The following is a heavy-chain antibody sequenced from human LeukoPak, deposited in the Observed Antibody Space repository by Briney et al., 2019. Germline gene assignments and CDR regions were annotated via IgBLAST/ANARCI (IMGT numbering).Heavy chain of an antibody. CDR2: FDPEDGET. CDR1: GYTLTELS. J-gene: IGHJ6*02. Sequence: GASVKVSCKVSGYTLTELSMHWVRQAPGKGLEWMGGFDPEDGETIYAQKFQGRVTMTEDTSTDTAYMELSSLRSEDTDVYYCATGGYCSGGSCFRGSSSPKLYYYYYGMDVWGQGTTVTVSS. D-gene: IGHD2-15*01. V-gene: IGHV1-24*01. CDR3: ATGGYCSGGSCFRGSSSPKLYYYYYGMDV.